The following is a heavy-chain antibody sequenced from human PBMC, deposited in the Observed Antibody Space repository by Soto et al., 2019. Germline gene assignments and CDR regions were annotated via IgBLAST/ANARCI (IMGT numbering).Heavy chain of an antibody. CDR2: IIPIFGAP. J-gene: IGHJ4*02. V-gene: IGHV1-69*01. CDR1: GGTFSRDA. Sequence: QVQVVQPAAEVKKPGSSVKVPWKASGGTFSRDAFSWVRQAPGQGLEWMGGIIPIFGAPNYAQKFQGRVTISADEDTTTAYMELSSLTSEDTAGYYCARSGATAYGDYVSFDYWGQGTLVTVSS. CDR3: ARSGATAYGDYVSFDY. D-gene: IGHD4-17*01.